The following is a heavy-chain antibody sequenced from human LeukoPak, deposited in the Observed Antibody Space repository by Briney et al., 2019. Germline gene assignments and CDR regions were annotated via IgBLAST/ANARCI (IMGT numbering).Heavy chain of an antibody. CDR3: VRDHYYSMDV. V-gene: IGHV3-74*01. Sequence: GGSLRLSCTASGFSFSTTWMHWVRQAPGKGLVWVSRIHSDGSPTIYADSAKGRFTISRDNAKNTLYLQMNSLRADDTAIYYCVRDHYYSMDVWGKGTTVTVSS. CDR2: IHSDGSPT. J-gene: IGHJ6*03. CDR1: GFSFSTTW.